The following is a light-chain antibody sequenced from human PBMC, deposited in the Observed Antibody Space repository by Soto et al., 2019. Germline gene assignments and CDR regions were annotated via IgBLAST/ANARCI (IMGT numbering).Light chain of an antibody. CDR3: QQYGSSPRT. CDR2: GAS. J-gene: IGKJ1*01. V-gene: IGKV3-20*01. Sequence: EIVMTQSPGTLSLSPGERATLSCRASQSVSSSYLAWYQQKPGQAPSLLIYGASIRAAGIPDRFSGSGCGKDFPLTSSRLEPEDFAVYYYQQYGSSPRTFGQGTKVEIK. CDR1: QSVSSSY.